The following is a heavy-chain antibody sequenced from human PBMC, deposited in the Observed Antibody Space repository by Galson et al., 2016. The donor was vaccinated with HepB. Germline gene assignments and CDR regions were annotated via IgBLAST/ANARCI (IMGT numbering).Heavy chain of an antibody. CDR2: ISSSGDRV. Sequence: SLRLSCAASGFTFSIYAMSWVRQAPGKGLEWVSAISSSGDRVYYAYSVKGRFTISRDNSKNTLYLQMNSLKTEDTAVYYCTTGHCRTSGCYGDYWGQGTLVTVSS. J-gene: IGHJ4*02. V-gene: IGHV3-23*01. CDR1: GFTFSIYA. D-gene: IGHD2-2*01. CDR3: TTGHCRTSGCYGDY.